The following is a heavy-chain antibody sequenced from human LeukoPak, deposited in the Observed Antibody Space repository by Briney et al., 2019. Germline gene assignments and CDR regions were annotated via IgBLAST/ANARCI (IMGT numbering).Heavy chain of an antibody. CDR2: ISETGSNI. J-gene: IGHJ4*02. V-gene: IGHV3-11*01. CDR1: GFTFRDYY. Sequence: PGGSLRLSCAASGFTFRDYYLSSIRQAPGKGLEWVSYISETGSNIYCTDSVKGRFTISRDNAKNSVYLQMNSLRAEDTAVYYCAIHQLADYWGQGALVTVSS. D-gene: IGHD5-24*01. CDR3: AIHQLADY.